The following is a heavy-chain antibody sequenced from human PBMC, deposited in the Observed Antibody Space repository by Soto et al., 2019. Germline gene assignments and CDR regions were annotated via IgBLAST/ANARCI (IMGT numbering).Heavy chain of an antibody. D-gene: IGHD3-9*01. CDR3: ARVCDPHVVRYLWWFDP. V-gene: IGHV3-7*01. CDR1: GFTFRSYW. J-gene: IGHJ5*02. Sequence: GSLRLSCAASGFTFRSYWMSWVREAPGKGLEWVANIKQDGSEEYYVDSVKGRFTISRDNAKNSLYLQMNSLRAEDTAVYYCARVCDPHVVRYLWWFDPWGQGTLFTVSS. CDR2: IKQDGSEE.